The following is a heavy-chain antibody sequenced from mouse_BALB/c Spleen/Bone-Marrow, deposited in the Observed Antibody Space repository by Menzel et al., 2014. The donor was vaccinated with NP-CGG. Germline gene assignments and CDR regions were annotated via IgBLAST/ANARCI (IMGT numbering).Heavy chain of an antibody. V-gene: IGHV5-17*02. CDR1: GFTFSSFG. Sequence: EVKLVESGGGLVQPGGSRKLSCAASGFTFSSFGMHWVRQAPEKGLEWVAYISSGSSTIYYADTVKGRFTISRDNPKHNLFLQMTMIRSEDEAMYYCARRTNATGSIDYWGQGTSLTVSS. D-gene: IGHD1-1*01. CDR3: ARRTNATGSIDY. J-gene: IGHJ4*01. CDR2: ISSGSSTI.